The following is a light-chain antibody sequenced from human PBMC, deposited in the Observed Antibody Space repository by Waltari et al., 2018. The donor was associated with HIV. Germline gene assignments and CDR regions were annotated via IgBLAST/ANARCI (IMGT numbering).Light chain of an antibody. V-gene: IGLV2-8*01. J-gene: IGLJ3*02. CDR3: SSDADSNKVL. Sequence: QSALTQPPSASGSPGQSVSIACTGTSSDVGGSNYVYWYQQHQGKTPIRMIYEFTERPSGVPARFFVSKSGKTAFLTVSGLQAEDEADYYCSSDADSNKVLFGGGTKMTVL. CDR2: EFT. CDR1: SSDVGGSNY.